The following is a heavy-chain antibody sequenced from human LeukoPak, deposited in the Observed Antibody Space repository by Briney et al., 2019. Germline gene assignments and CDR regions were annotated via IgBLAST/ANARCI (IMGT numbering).Heavy chain of an antibody. V-gene: IGHV3-7*01. J-gene: IGHJ6*02. CDR2: IKEDGTET. D-gene: IGHD6-13*01. CDR1: GFMFSSNW. Sequence: GGSLRLSCAASGFMFSSNWMSWVRLAPGKGLEWVANIKEDGTETYYVDSVKGRFTISRDNAKNSLYLQMNSLRAEDTAVYYCAKAGGGAAAGNYYYYGMDVWGQGTTVTVSS. CDR3: AKAGGGAAAGNYYYYGMDV.